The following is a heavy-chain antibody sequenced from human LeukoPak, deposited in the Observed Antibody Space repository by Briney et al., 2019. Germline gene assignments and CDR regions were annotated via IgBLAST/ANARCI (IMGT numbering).Heavy chain of an antibody. D-gene: IGHD2-2*01. J-gene: IGHJ4*02. Sequence: GASVKVSCKASGYTFTGYYMHWVRQAPGQGLEWMGWINPNSGGTNYAQKFQGRITMTRDTSISTAYMELSRLRSDDTAVYYCAREAANYCSSASCHRANFDYWGQGTLVTVSS. V-gene: IGHV1-2*02. CDR2: INPNSGGT. CDR3: AREAANYCSSASCHRANFDY. CDR1: GYTFTGYY.